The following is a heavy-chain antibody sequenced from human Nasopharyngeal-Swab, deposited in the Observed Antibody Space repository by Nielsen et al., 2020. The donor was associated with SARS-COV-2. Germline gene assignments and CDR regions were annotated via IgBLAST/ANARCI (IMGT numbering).Heavy chain of an antibody. CDR2: IYYSGST. CDR3: ARGRITIFGVVAGAFDY. J-gene: IGHJ4*02. Sequence: LRLSCTVSGGSISSYYWSWIRQHPGKGLEWIGYIYYSGSTYYNPSLKSRVTISVDTSKNQFSLKLSSVTAADTAVYYCARGRITIFGVVAGAFDYWGQGTLVTVSS. D-gene: IGHD3-3*01. CDR1: GGSISSYY. V-gene: IGHV4-31*03.